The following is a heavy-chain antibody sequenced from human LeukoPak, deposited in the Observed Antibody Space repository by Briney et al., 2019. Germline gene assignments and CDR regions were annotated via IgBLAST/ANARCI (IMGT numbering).Heavy chain of an antibody. V-gene: IGHV4-4*07. J-gene: IGHJ4*02. CDR1: GASVGDHY. CDR2: IYTSGNT. CDR3: AVDNRDF. D-gene: IGHD2-15*01. Sequence: PSETLSLTCTVSGASVGDHYWSWIRQAAGTGLEWLGRIYTSGNTIYNPSLQSRVTISVDVSKNQFSLRLISMTAADTGIYYCAVDNRDFWGQGTLVTVSS.